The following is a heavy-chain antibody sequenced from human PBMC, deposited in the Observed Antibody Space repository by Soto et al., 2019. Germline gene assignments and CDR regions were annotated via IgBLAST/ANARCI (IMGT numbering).Heavy chain of an antibody. CDR2: ISYDGSNK. D-gene: IGHD1-26*01. CDR1: GFTFSSYA. V-gene: IGHV3-30-3*01. CDR3: ASLYSGRRRVLNYYYYGMDV. Sequence: PGGSLRLSCAASGFTFSSYAMHWVRQAPGKGLEWVAVISYDGSNKYYADSVKGRFTISRDNSKNTLYLQMNGLRAEDTAVYYCASLYSGRRRVLNYYYYGMDVWGQGTTVTVSS. J-gene: IGHJ6*02.